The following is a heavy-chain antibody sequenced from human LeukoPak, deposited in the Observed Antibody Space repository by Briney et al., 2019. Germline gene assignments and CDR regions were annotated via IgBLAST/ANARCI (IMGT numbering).Heavy chain of an antibody. CDR3: ARAINRYNWNSRFYYYYYGMDV. CDR2: INAGNGNT. D-gene: IGHD1-7*01. J-gene: IGHJ6*02. CDR1: GYTFTSYA. V-gene: IGHV1-3*01. Sequence: ASVKVSCKASGYTFTSYAMRWVRQAPGQRLEWMGWINAGNGNTKYSQKFQGRVTITRDTSASTAYMELSSLRSEDTAVYYCARAINRYNWNSRFYYYYYGMDVWGQGTTVTVSS.